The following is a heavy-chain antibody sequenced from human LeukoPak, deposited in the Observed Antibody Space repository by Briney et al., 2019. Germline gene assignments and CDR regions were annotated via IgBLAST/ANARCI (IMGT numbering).Heavy chain of an antibody. D-gene: IGHD3-9*01. CDR1: GGTFSSYT. CDR3: ARGIILTGYGLWYFDY. Sequence: SVKVSCKASGGTFSSYTISWVRQAPGQGLEWMGRIIPILGIANYAQKFQGRVTITADESTSTAYMELSSLRSEDTAVYYCARGIILTGYGLWYFDYWGQGTLVTVSS. CDR2: IIPILGIA. V-gene: IGHV1-69*02. J-gene: IGHJ4*02.